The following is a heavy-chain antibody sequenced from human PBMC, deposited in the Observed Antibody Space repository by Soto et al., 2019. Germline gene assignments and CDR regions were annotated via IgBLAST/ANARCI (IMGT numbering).Heavy chain of an antibody. V-gene: IGHV3-33*01. J-gene: IGHJ6*02. CDR2: IWNDGSNK. CDR3: ARDLHCSGGSCYAGGNYYYGMDV. Sequence: QVQLVESGGGVVQPGRSLRLSCTASGFTFSSYGMHWVRQAPGKGLEWVAVIWNDGSNKYFADSVKGRFTISRDNSKNTLDLQMNRLRGEDTAVYLCARDLHCSGGSCYAGGNYYYGMDVWGQGITVTVSS. CDR1: GFTFSSYG. D-gene: IGHD2-15*01.